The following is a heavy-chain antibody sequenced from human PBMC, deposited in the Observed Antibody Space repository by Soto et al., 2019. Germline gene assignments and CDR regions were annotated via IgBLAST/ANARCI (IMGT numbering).Heavy chain of an antibody. D-gene: IGHD2-15*01. J-gene: IGHJ4*02. CDR3: ARNGSGSCPY. CDR1: GFTVSSNY. Sequence: EVQLVESGGGLVQHGGSLRRSCAASGFTVSSNYMSWVRQAPGKGLEWVSVIYSGGSTYYADSVNGRFTISRDNSKNTLYLQMNSLRAEDTAVYYCARNGSGSCPYWGQGTLVTVAS. CDR2: IYSGGST. V-gene: IGHV3-66*01.